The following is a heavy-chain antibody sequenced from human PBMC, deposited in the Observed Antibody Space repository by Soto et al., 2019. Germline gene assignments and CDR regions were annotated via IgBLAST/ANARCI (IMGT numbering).Heavy chain of an antibody. V-gene: IGHV1-2*04. CDR1: GYTFTGYY. J-gene: IGHJ4*02. Sequence: ASVKVSCKASGYTFTGYYMHWVRQAPGQGLEWMGWINPNIGDTNYAQKFQGWVTMTRDTSISTAYMELRSLRSDDTAVYYCARDPPYGGNGDYWGQGTLVTVSS. D-gene: IGHD2-15*01. CDR3: ARDPPYGGNGDY. CDR2: INPNIGDT.